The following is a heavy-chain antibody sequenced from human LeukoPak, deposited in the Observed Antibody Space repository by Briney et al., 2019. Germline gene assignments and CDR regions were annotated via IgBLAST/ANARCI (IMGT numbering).Heavy chain of an antibody. Sequence: SETLSLTCSVSGGSITNSTYYWGWIRQPPGKGLECIGTIDYSGSTYYNPSLRSRVTISIDTSKNQFSMKLSSVTAADTAVYYCARYFTGYFDYWGQGTLVTVSS. V-gene: IGHV4-39*01. CDR1: GGSITNSTYY. J-gene: IGHJ4*02. D-gene: IGHD2-8*01. CDR2: IDYSGST. CDR3: ARYFTGYFDY.